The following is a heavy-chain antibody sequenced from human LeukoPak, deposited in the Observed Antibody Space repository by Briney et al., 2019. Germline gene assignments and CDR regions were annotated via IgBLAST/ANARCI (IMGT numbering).Heavy chain of an antibody. J-gene: IGHJ6*04. CDR3: ARDGASSSEYVSSSYYYYGMDV. V-gene: IGHV3-48*03. CDR1: GFIFSSYA. CDR2: ISSSGSTI. Sequence: GGSLRLACAASGFIFSSYAMNWVRQAPGKGLEWVSSISSSGSTIYYADSVKGRFTISRDNSKNSMYLQMNSLRAENTAVYYCARDGASSSEYVSSSYYYYGMDVWGKGTTVTVSS. D-gene: IGHD6-13*01.